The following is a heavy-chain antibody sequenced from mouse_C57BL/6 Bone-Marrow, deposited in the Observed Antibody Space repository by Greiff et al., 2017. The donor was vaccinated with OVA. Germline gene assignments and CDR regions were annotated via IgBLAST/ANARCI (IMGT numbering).Heavy chain of an antibody. V-gene: IGHV1-64*01. CDR3: ARGGLSIYYYD. CDR1: GYTFTSYW. D-gene: IGHD1-1*01. J-gene: IGHJ3*01. CDR2: IHPNSGST. Sequence: QVQLQQPGAELVKPGASVKLSCKASGYTFTSYWMHWVKQRPGQGLEWLGMIHPNSGSTNYNEKFKSKATLTVDKSSSTAYMQLSSLTSEDSAVYYCARGGLSIYYYDWGQGTLVTVSA.